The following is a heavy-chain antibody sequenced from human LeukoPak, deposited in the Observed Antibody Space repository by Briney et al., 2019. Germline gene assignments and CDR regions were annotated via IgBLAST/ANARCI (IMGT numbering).Heavy chain of an antibody. CDR2: IYYSGST. Sequence: PSETLSLTCAVYGGSFSGYYWSWIRQPPGKGLEWIGYIYYSGSTNYNPSLKSRVTISVDTSKNQFSLKLSSVTAADTAVYYCAGHGAFDIWGQGTMVTVSS. CDR3: AGHGAFDI. CDR1: GGSFSGYY. V-gene: IGHV4-59*08. J-gene: IGHJ3*02.